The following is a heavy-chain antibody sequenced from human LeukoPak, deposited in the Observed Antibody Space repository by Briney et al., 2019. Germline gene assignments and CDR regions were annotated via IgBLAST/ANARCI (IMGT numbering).Heavy chain of an antibody. Sequence: HPGGSLRLSCAASGFTFSSYAMNWVRQAPGKGLEWVSTISGSGGSTYYTDSVKGRFTISRDNSKNTLYLQMSSLRAEDTAVYYCAKDRCSNGIGCYYYYMDVWGKGTTVTISS. D-gene: IGHD2-8*01. V-gene: IGHV3-23*01. CDR1: GFTFSSYA. J-gene: IGHJ6*03. CDR3: AKDRCSNGIGCYYYYMDV. CDR2: ISGSGGST.